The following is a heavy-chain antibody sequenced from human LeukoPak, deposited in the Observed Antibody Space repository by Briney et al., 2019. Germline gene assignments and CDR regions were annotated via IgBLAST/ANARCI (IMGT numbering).Heavy chain of an antibody. CDR1: GGSFSGYH. CDR2: INHSGTT. J-gene: IGHJ4*02. Sequence: SETLSLTCAVYGGSFSGYHWTWIRQPPGKGLEWIGEINHSGTTNYSPSLKSRVTISIDTSKNQFSLKLSSVTAADTAVYYCARGHFHYDSSGSHVYFNYWSQGTLVTVSS. V-gene: IGHV4-34*01. D-gene: IGHD3-22*01. CDR3: ARGHFHYDSSGSHVYFNY.